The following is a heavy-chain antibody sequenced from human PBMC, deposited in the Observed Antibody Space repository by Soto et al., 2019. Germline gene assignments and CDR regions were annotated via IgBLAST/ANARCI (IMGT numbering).Heavy chain of an antibody. J-gene: IGHJ5*02. CDR2: IYYSGST. CDR1: GGSISSGGYY. CDR3: ARDYAPLGNDFWSGYSYNWFDP. V-gene: IGHV4-31*03. D-gene: IGHD3-3*01. Sequence: SETLSLTCTVSGGSISSGGYYWSWIRQHPGKGLEWIGYIYYSGSTYYNPSLKSRVTISVDTSKNQFSLKLGSVTAADTAVYYCARDYAPLGNDFWSGYSYNWFDPWGQGTLVTVSS.